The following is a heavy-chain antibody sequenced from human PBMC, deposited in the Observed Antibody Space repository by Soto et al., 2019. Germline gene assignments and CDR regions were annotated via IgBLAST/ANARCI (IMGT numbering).Heavy chain of an antibody. J-gene: IGHJ6*02. CDR1: GFTFSSYA. V-gene: IGHV3-23*01. CDR3: AKDLEDIVVVPAHYGMDV. CDR2: ISGSGGST. Sequence: PGGSLRLSCAASGFTFSSYAMSWVRQDPGKGLEWVSAISGSGGSTYYADSVKGRFTISRDNSKNTLYLQMNSLRAEDTAVYYCAKDLEDIVVVPAHYGMDVWGQGTTVTVS. D-gene: IGHD2-2*01.